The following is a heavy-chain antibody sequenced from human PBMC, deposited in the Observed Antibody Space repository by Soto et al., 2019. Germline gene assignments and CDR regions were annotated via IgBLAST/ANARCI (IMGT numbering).Heavy chain of an antibody. V-gene: IGHV1-69*04. D-gene: IGHD2-2*02. Sequence: ASVKVSCKASGGTFSSYTISWVRQAPGQGLEWMGRIIPILCIANYAQKFQGRVTITADKSTSTAYMELSSLRSEDTAVYFCAREILTSPEYQLLYHLDAFDIWGQGTMVTVSS. CDR1: GGTFSSYT. CDR3: AREILTSPEYQLLYHLDAFDI. J-gene: IGHJ3*02. CDR2: IIPILCIA.